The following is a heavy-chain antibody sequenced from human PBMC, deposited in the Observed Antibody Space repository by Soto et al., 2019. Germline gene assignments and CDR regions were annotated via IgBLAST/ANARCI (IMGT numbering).Heavy chain of an antibody. CDR1: GFTFSSYS. Sequence: PGGALRLSCAASGFTFSSYSMIWVRQAPGKGLEWVSYISSSSSTIYYADSVKGRFTISRDNAKNSLYLQMNSLRDEDTAVYYCARPEYSSSSYGMDVWGQGTTVTVT. J-gene: IGHJ6*02. CDR2: ISSSSSTI. D-gene: IGHD6-6*01. CDR3: ARPEYSSSSYGMDV. V-gene: IGHV3-48*02.